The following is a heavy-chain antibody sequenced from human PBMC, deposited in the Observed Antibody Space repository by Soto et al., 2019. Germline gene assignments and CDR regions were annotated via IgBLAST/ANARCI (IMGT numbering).Heavy chain of an antibody. Sequence: EVQLLESGGGLVQPGGSLRLSCAASGFTFSRSDMSWVRQTPGKGLEWVSAINGGRAFYGDSVEGRFTVSRDNSKNTLYLQMTSLRVEDTAIYYCATHGWDLWGQGTLVTVSS. CDR1: GFTFSRSD. V-gene: IGHV3-23*01. D-gene: IGHD6-19*01. CDR3: ATHGWDL. J-gene: IGHJ5*02. CDR2: INGGRA.